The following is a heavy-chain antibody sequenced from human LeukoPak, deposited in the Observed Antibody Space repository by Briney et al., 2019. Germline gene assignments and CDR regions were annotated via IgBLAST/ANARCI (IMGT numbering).Heavy chain of an antibody. CDR1: GGSFSGYY. D-gene: IGHD6-19*01. Sequence: SETLSLTCAVYGGSFSGYYWSWIRQPPGKGLEWIGEINHSGSTNYNPSLKSRVTISVDTSKNQFSLKLSSVTAAETAVYYCARGKYRRNRTGWYPGEGNWFDPWGQGTLVTVSS. J-gene: IGHJ5*02. CDR2: INHSGST. CDR3: ARGKYRRNRTGWYPGEGNWFDP. V-gene: IGHV4-34*01.